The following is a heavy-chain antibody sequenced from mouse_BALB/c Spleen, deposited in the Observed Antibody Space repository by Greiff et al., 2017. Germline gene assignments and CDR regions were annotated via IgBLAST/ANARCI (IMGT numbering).Heavy chain of an antibody. J-gene: IGHJ2*01. Sequence: VQLKESGPELVKPGASVKMSCKASGYTFTSYVMHWVKQKPGQGLEWIGYINPYNDGTKYNEKFKGKATLTSDKSSSTAYMELSSLTSEDSAVYYCARGRTARAPYYFDYWGQGTTLTVSS. CDR2: INPYNDGT. V-gene: IGHV1-14*01. D-gene: IGHD3-2*01. CDR3: ARGRTARAPYYFDY. CDR1: GYTFTSYV.